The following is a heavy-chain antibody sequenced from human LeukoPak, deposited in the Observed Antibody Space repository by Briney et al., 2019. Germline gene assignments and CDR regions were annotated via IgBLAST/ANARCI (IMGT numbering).Heavy chain of an antibody. CDR2: INPNSGGT. J-gene: IGHJ4*02. V-gene: IGHV1-2*02. CDR1: VYTFTGYY. CDR3: ARVTDFWSGSEFDY. D-gene: IGHD3-3*01. Sequence: ASVKVSCKASVYTFTGYYMHWVRQAPGQGLEWMGWINPNSGGTNYAQKFQGRVTMTRDTSISTAYMELSRLRSDDTAVYYCARVTDFWSGSEFDYWGQGTLVTVSS.